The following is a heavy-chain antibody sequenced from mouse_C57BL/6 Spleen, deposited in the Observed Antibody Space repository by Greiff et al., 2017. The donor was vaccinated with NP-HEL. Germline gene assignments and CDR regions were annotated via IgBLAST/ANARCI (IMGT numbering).Heavy chain of an antibody. V-gene: IGHV1-54*01. CDR1: GYAFTNYL. Sequence: VQLQQSGAELVRPGTSVKVSCKASGYAFTNYLIEWVKQRPGQGLEWIGVINPGSGGTNYNEKFKGKATLTADKSSSTAYMQLSSLTSEDSAVYFCARYYSTGYFDVWGPGTTVTVSS. J-gene: IGHJ1*01. CDR3: ARYYSTGYFDV. D-gene: IGHD2-5*01. CDR2: INPGSGGT.